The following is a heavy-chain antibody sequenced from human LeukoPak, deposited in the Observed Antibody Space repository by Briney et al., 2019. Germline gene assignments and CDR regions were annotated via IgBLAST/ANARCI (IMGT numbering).Heavy chain of an antibody. V-gene: IGHV3-11*01. Sequence: GGSLRLSCAASGFTFSDYYMSWIRQAPGKGLEWVSYISSSGSTIYYADSVKGRFTISRDNAKNSLYLQMNSLRAEDTAVYYCARGGRDTAARSLGNWFDPWGQGTLVTVSS. CDR2: ISSSGSTI. CDR1: GFTFSDYY. J-gene: IGHJ5*02. CDR3: ARGGRDTAARSLGNWFDP. D-gene: IGHD5-18*01.